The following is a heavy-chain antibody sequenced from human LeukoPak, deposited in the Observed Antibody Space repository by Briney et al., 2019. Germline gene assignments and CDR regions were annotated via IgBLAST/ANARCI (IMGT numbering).Heavy chain of an antibody. Sequence: VASVKVSCKASGYTFRNYGITWVRQAPGQGLEWMGWISVYNGNTDYAPKLQGRVTMTTDTSTSTAYMELRSLTSGDTAIYSCARRGAIGEGGDYWGQGTLVTVSS. CDR1: GYTFRNYG. CDR2: ISVYNGNT. J-gene: IGHJ4*02. CDR3: ARRGAIGEGGDY. V-gene: IGHV1-18*01. D-gene: IGHD3-10*01.